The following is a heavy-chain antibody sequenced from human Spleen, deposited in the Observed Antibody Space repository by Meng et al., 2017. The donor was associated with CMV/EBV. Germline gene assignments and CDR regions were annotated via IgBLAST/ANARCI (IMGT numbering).Heavy chain of an antibody. V-gene: IGHV4-59*12. CDR3: ARDSRYCGGDCYNGYGMDV. D-gene: IGHD2-21*01. Sequence: GSLRLSCTVSGGSISSYYWSWIRQPPGKGLEWIGYMYYSGSTNYNPSLKSRVTISVDTSKNQFSLKLSSVTAADTAVYYCARDSRYCGGDCYNGYGMDVWGQGTTVTVSS. CDR1: GGSISSYY. J-gene: IGHJ6*02. CDR2: MYYSGST.